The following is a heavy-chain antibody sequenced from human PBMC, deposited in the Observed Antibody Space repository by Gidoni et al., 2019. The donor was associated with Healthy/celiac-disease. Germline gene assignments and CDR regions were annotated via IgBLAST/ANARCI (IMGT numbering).Heavy chain of an antibody. J-gene: IGHJ3*02. Sequence: QVQLQESGPGLVKPSGTLSLTCAVSGGSISSSNWWSWVRQPPGKGLEWIGEIYHSGSTNYNPSLKSRVTISVDKSKNQFSLKLSSVTAADTAVYYCARVGKEGQLVSGHDAFDIWGQGTMVTVSS. CDR1: GGSISSSNW. CDR2: IYHSGST. D-gene: IGHD6-6*01. CDR3: ARVGKEGQLVSGHDAFDI. V-gene: IGHV4-4*02.